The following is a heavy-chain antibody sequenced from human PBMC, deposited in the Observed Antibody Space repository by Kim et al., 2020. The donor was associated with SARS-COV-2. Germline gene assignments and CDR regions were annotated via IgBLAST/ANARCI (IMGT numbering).Heavy chain of an antibody. Sequence: ASVKVSCKASGYTFTSYHINWVRQATGQGLEWMGWVDPDTGNTDYAQKFQGRVTMTRDTSISTAYLELSSLRSEDTAVYYCASRGFRYHYNSWGQGTLVT. CDR1: GYTFTSYH. J-gene: IGHJ4*02. V-gene: IGHV1-8*01. D-gene: IGHD3-16*02. CDR2: VDPDTGNT. CDR3: ASRGFRYHYNS.